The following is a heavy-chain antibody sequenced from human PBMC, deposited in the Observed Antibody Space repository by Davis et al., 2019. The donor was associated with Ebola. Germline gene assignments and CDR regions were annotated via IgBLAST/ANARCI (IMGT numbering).Heavy chain of an antibody. CDR3: AKAPSYSGSYRPAVDY. D-gene: IGHD1-26*01. Sequence: PGGSLRLSCAASGFTFSTYWMTWVRQAPGKGLEWVSGISGSGGSTYYADSVKGRFTISRDNSKNTLYLQMNSLRAEDTAVYYCAKAPSYSGSYRPAVDYWGQGTLVTVSS. J-gene: IGHJ4*02. CDR2: ISGSGGST. CDR1: GFTFSTYW. V-gene: IGHV3-23*01.